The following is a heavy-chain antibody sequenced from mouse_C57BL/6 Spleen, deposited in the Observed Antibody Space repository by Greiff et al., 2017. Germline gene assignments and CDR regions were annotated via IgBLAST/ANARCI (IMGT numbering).Heavy chain of an antibody. CDR3: ASYDYSFAY. V-gene: IGHV3-6*01. CDR1: GYSITSGYY. D-gene: IGHD2-4*01. Sequence: DVKLQESGPGLVKPSQSLSLTCSVTGYSITSGYYWNWIRQFPGNKLEWMGYISYDGSNNYNPSLKNRISITRDTSKNQFFLKLNSVTTEDTATYYCASYDYSFAYWGQGTLVTVSA. J-gene: IGHJ3*01. CDR2: ISYDGSN.